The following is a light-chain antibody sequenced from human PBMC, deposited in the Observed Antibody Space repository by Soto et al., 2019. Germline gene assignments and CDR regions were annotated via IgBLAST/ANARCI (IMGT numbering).Light chain of an antibody. CDR3: QQTYSTPYT. J-gene: IGKJ2*01. CDR1: QRITTY. CDR2: TSG. V-gene: IGKV1-39*01. Sequence: IHMPQSPSSLSASVGDRITVTCRASQRITTYVNWYQLKPGEAPKLLISTSGTLQRGVPSRFSGSGSGTDFTLTITRLQPADFATYFCQQTYSTPYTFGQGTKLEIK.